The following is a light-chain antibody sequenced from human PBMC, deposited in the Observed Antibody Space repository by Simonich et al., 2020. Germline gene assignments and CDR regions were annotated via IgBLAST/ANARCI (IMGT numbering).Light chain of an antibody. J-gene: IGKJ1*01. CDR1: QSVSSN. V-gene: IGKV3D-15*01. CDR2: DAS. CDR3: QQYNNWPGT. Sequence: EIVMTQSPATLSVSPGERATLSCRASQSVSSNLAWYQQKPGQAPRLLIYDASNRATGIPARFSGSGSGTDFTLTISSLEPEDFAVYYCQQYNNWPGTFGQGTKVEIK.